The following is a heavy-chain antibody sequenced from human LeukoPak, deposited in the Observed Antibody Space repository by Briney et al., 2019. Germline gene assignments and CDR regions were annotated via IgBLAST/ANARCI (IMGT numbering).Heavy chain of an antibody. CDR1: GGSISRSSYY. CDR3: ARARGHYYYYYMDV. V-gene: IGHV4-39*07. CDR2: IYYSGST. Sequence: ASETLSLTCTVSGGSISRSSYYWGWLRQPPGKGLEWIGSIYYSGSTYYNPSLKSRVTISVDTSKNQCSLKLSAVTAADTAVYYCARARGHYYYYYMDVWGKGTTVTVSS. J-gene: IGHJ6*03. D-gene: IGHD1-26*01.